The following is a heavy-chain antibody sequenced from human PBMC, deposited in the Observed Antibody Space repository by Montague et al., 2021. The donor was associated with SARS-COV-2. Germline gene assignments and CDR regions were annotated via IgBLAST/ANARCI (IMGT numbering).Heavy chain of an antibody. Sequence: SETLSLTCTVSGGSISSSTYYWAWIRQPPGKGLEWIGSIYYRGSTYYNSSLKSRVFISVDTSKKQLSLTLTSVTAADTAVYYCATQEDPSGWILGPCDFWGQGTLLSVSA. V-gene: IGHV4-39*01. CDR3: ATQEDPSGWILGPCDF. D-gene: IGHD6-19*01. CDR1: GGSISSSTYY. J-gene: IGHJ4*02. CDR2: IYYRGST.